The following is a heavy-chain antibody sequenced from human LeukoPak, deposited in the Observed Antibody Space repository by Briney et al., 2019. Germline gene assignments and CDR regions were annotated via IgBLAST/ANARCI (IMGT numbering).Heavy chain of an antibody. CDR2: IYHSGST. CDR1: GGSISSGGYS. D-gene: IGHD1-1*01. J-gene: IGHJ6*02. Sequence: SEILSLTCAVSGGSISSGGYSWSWIRQPPGKGLEWIGYIYHSGSTYYNPSLKSRVTISVDRSKNQFSLKLSSVTAADTAVYYCARDSGTGMDVWGQGTTVTVSS. CDR3: ARDSGTGMDV. V-gene: IGHV4-30-2*01.